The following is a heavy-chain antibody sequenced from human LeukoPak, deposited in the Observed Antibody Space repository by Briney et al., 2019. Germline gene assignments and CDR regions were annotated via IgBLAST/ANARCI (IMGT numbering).Heavy chain of an antibody. CDR1: GYTFTSYG. V-gene: IGHV1-8*02. CDR2: MNSDSGSS. D-gene: IGHD3-9*01. CDR3: AVMRRYWLDP. Sequence: ASVKVSCKASGYTFTSYGINWLRQATGQGLEWMGWMNSDSGSSGYAQKFQGRVTMTRNTSINTAYMELSSLRSEDTAVYCCAVMRRYWLDPWGQGTLVTVSS. J-gene: IGHJ5*02.